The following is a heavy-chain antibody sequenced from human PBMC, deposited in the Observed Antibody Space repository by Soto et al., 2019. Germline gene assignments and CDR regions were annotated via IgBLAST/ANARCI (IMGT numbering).Heavy chain of an antibody. D-gene: IGHD3-22*01. CDR2: IYYSGST. J-gene: IGHJ4*02. V-gene: IGHV4-30-4*01. CDR3: ARAFDDSRGYYGRLRY. Sequence: SETLSLTCTVSGGSISSGDYYWSWIRQPPGKGLEWIGYIYYSGSTYYNPSLKNRITISVDTPKNQLSLKLSSVTAADTAVYYCARAFDDSRGYYGRLRYWGQGNLLTVSS. CDR1: GGSISSGDYY.